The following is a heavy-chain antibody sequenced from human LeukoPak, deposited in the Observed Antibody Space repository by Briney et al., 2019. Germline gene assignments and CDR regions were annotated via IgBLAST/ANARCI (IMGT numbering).Heavy chain of an antibody. J-gene: IGHJ4*02. CDR3: ARKSRDGYLFDF. V-gene: IGHV4-28*01. D-gene: IGHD5-24*01. CDR2: IYSSGST. Sequence: SDTLSLTCTVSGYSISSGHWWGWIRQPPGKGLEWIGYIYSSGSTYYNPSLKSRVTMSVDMSKNQFSLKVSSVTAVDTAVYYCARKSRDGYLFDFWGQGTLVTVSS. CDR1: GYSISSGHW.